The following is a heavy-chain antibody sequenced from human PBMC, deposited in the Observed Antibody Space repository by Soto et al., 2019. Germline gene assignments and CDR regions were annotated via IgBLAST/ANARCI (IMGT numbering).Heavy chain of an antibody. CDR3: ARDPYYSSSFYYYMDV. CDR2: INAGNGNT. CDR1: GYTFTSYA. D-gene: IGHD6-6*01. V-gene: IGHV1-3*01. Sequence: GASVKVSCKASGYTFTSYAMHWVRQAPGQRLEWMGWINAGNGNTKYSQKFQGRVTITRDTSASTAYMELSSLRSEDTAVYYCARDPYYSSSFYYYMDVWGKGTTVTVSS. J-gene: IGHJ6*03.